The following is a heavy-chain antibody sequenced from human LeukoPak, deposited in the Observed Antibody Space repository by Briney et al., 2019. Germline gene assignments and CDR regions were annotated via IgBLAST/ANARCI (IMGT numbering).Heavy chain of an antibody. CDR3: ARGGGYGDSQNRIGAFDI. V-gene: IGHV4-34*01. CDR1: GGSFSAYY. CDR2: INHSGSS. J-gene: IGHJ3*02. Sequence: PSETLSLTCAVYGGSFSAYYWTWIRQPPGKGLEWIGEINHSGSSNYNSSLRSRVTISVDTSYKQFSLRLSSVTAADTAVYYCARGGGYGDSQNRIGAFDIWGQGTMVTVSS. D-gene: IGHD4-17*01.